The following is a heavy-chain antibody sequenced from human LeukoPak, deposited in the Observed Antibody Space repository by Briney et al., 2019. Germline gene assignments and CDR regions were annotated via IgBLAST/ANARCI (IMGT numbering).Heavy chain of an antibody. CDR2: ISWNSGSI. Sequence: PGRSLRLSCAASGYTFDDYAMHWVRQAPGKGLEWVSGISWNSGSIGYADSVKGRFTISRDNAKNSLYLQMNNLRAEGTALYYCAKGRAVATTRHAYYYGMDVWGQGTTVTVSS. V-gene: IGHV3-9*01. J-gene: IGHJ6*02. D-gene: IGHD5-12*01. CDR1: GYTFDDYA. CDR3: AKGRAVATTRHAYYYGMDV.